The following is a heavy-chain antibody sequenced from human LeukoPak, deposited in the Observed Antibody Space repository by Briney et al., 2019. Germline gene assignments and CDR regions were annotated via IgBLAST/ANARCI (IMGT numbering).Heavy chain of an antibody. CDR3: ARANDPLNCGGDCYFDY. V-gene: IGHV1-69*05. J-gene: IGHJ4*02. Sequence: GASVKVSCKASGGTFSSYAISWVRQAPGQGLEWMGRIIPIFGTANYAQKFQGRVKITTDESTSTAYMELSSLRSEDTAVYYCARANDPLNCGGDCYFDYWGQGTLVTVSS. CDR2: IIPIFGTA. D-gene: IGHD2-21*02. CDR1: GGTFSSYA.